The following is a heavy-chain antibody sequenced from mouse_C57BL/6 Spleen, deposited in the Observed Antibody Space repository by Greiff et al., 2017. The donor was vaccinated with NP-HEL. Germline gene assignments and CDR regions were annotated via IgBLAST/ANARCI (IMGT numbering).Heavy chain of an antibody. CDR1: GFSLTSYG. CDR2: IWGVGST. J-gene: IGHJ3*01. V-gene: IGHV2-6*01. Sequence: QVQLKQSGPGLVAPSQSLSITCTVSGFSLTSYGVDWVRQSPGKGLEWLGVIWGVGSTNYNSALKSRLSISKDNSKSQVFLKMNSLQTDDTAMYYCASFYYDYGAWFAYWGQGTLVTVSA. D-gene: IGHD2-4*01. CDR3: ASFYYDYGAWFAY.